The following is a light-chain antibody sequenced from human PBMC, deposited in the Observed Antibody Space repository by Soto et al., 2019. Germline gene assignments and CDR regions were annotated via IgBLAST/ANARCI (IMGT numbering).Light chain of an antibody. J-gene: IGLJ3*02. CDR2: GNT. CDR1: SSNIGAGYD. CDR3: QSYDNSLSGHWV. Sequence: QAVVTQPPSVSGAPGQRVTISCTGSSSNIGAGYDVHWYRQLPGAAPKLLIYGNTNRPSGVPDRFSGSKSGTSASLAITGLQAEDEADYYCQSYDNSLSGHWVFGGGTKLTVL. V-gene: IGLV1-40*01.